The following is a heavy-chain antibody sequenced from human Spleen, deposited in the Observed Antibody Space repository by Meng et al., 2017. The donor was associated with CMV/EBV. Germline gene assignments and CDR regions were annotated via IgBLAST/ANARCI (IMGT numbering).Heavy chain of an antibody. V-gene: IGHV1-18*01. CDR3: ARDRDGYNGQDF. D-gene: IGHD5-24*01. CDR1: GYRFISYG. Sequence: SCKASGYRFISYGISWVRQAPGQGLEWMGWISGFDGHTNDAPRFKDRVTLTLGTSTSTAYIELRSLRSDDTAVYFCARDRDGYNGQDFWGQGTLVTVSS. CDR2: ISGFDGHT. J-gene: IGHJ4*02.